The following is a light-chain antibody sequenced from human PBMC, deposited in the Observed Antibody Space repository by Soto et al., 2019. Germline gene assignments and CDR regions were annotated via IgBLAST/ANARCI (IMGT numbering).Light chain of an antibody. CDR1: SSNVGSNY. V-gene: IGLV1-47*01. Sequence: QSVMTQPPSAPGTPGQRVTISCSGSSSNVGSNYVYWYQQLPGTAPKLLINRDNQRPSGVPERFSGSKFGTSASLAISGLRSEDEADYYCAAWDDSLSGRVFGGGTKLTVL. CDR3: AAWDDSLSGRV. J-gene: IGLJ3*02. CDR2: RDN.